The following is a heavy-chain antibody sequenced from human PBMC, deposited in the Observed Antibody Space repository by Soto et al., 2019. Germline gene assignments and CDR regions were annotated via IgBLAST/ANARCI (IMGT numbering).Heavy chain of an antibody. V-gene: IGHV3-23*01. CDR1: GFTFSNYA. D-gene: IGHD3-22*01. J-gene: IGHJ4*02. CDR3: AKEFYDSRGYYYMAPSY. Sequence: GGSLRLSCAASGFTFSNYAMSWVRQAPGRGLEWVSAISGSGGSTYYADSVKGRFTISRDNSKNMLYLQMNSLRAEDTAVYYCAKEFYDSRGYYYMAPSYWGQGTLVTVSS. CDR2: ISGSGGST.